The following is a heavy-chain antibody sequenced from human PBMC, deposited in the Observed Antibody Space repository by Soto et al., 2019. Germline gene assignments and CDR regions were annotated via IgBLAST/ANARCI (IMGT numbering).Heavy chain of an antibody. CDR3: ARTHVAGAIPWYHFDS. CDR1: GFSLTSSVMS. J-gene: IGHJ4*02. Sequence: SGPTLVNPAQTLTLTCTVSGFSLTSSVMSVSWVRQCPGGALGWLALVDWDDEKHYNTSLKTRLTISRDTSKNQVVLTMTRMDPVDTATYYCARTHVAGAIPWYHFDSWGQGLLVTVSS. CDR2: VDWDDEK. D-gene: IGHD1-26*01. V-gene: IGHV2-70*19.